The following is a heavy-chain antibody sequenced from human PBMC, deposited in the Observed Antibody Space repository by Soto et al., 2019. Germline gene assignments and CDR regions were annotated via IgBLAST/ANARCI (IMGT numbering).Heavy chain of an antibody. CDR1: GGPIKTGDYY. Sequence: PSETLSLTCNVSGGPIKTGDYYWNWIRQPPGKGLEWIGYVFYSGATNYSPSLNSRAAISMDTYNKQFSMSMAWGTAADTAVYYCARAGLSSGHLLFWGQGIRVTVSS. J-gene: IGHJ4*01. CDR2: VFYSGAT. V-gene: IGHV4-30-4*01. CDR3: ARAGLSSGHLLF.